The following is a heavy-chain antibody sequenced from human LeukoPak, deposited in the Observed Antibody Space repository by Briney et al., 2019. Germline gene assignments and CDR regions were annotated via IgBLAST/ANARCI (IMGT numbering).Heavy chain of an antibody. V-gene: IGHV3-30*03. Sequence: GGSLRLSCAASGFTFSSYGMHWVRQAPGKGLEWVAVISYDGSNKYYADSVKGRFTISRDNSKNTLYLQMNSLRAEDTAVYYCARDRAAAMEYYYMDVWGKGTTVTVSS. CDR2: ISYDGSNK. D-gene: IGHD2-2*01. J-gene: IGHJ6*03. CDR1: GFTFSSYG. CDR3: ARDRAAAMEYYYMDV.